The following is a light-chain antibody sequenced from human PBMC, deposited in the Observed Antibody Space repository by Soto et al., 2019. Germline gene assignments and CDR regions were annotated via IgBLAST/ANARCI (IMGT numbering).Light chain of an antibody. CDR2: GAS. CDR3: QQFKKWPLT. Sequence: EIVMTQSPATLSVSPGERVTLSCRASESVGSNLAWYHQKPGQAPRLLIYGASTRATDIPARFSGSGSGTEFTLTISSLQSEDVAVYFCQQFKKWPLTFGGGTKVEIK. V-gene: IGKV3-15*01. CDR1: ESVGSN. J-gene: IGKJ4*02.